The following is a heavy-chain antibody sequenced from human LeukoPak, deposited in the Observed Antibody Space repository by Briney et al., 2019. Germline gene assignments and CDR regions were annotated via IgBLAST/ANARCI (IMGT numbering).Heavy chain of an antibody. Sequence: GGSLGLSCATSTFTFSDYYMSWIRQAPGKGLEWVSVISSSGSGSSLYFADSVKGRFTISRDIAKNSLYLQMNSLRVEDTATYYCARERGYSLDYWGQGSLVTVSS. V-gene: IGHV3-11*01. CDR2: ISSSGSGSSL. CDR3: ARERGYSLDY. J-gene: IGHJ4*02. CDR1: TFTFSDYY. D-gene: IGHD3-22*01.